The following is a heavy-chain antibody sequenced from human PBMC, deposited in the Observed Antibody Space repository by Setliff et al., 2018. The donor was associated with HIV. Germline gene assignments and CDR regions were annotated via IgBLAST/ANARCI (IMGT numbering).Heavy chain of an antibody. Sequence: SSVKVSCKASGDTFRSYAISWVRQAPGQGLEWMGRIIPILATSNYTQRFQGRVTITADKSTRTAYMELSSLRSEDTAVYYCARDGWDYYGSGTYPPLYYFDSWGQGTLVTVSS. J-gene: IGHJ4*01. CDR1: GDTFRSYA. D-gene: IGHD3-10*01. CDR2: IIPILATS. V-gene: IGHV1-69*06. CDR3: ARDGWDYYGSGTYPPLYYFDS.